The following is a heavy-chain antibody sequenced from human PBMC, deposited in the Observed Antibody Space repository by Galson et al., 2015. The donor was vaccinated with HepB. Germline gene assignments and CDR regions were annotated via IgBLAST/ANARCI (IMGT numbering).Heavy chain of an antibody. D-gene: IGHD3-22*01. J-gene: IGHJ3*02. CDR1: GFTFSSYA. CDR2: ISGSGGST. CDR3: AKASPYYDSSGYLFRPDAFDI. Sequence: SLRLSYAASGFTFSSYAMSWVRQAPGKGLEWVSAISGSGGSTYYADSVKGRFTISRDNSKNTLYLQMNSLRAEDTAVYYCAKASPYYDSSGYLFRPDAFDIWGQGTMVTVSS. V-gene: IGHV3-23*01.